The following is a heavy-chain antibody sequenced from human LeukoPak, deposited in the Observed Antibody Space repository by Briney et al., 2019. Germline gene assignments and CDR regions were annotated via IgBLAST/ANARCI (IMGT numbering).Heavy chain of an antibody. J-gene: IGHJ4*02. D-gene: IGHD5-18*01. CDR1: GFTFSDYS. CDR3: ARRASGGYSYGPATLDY. CDR2: ISTSSSTI. V-gene: IGHV3-48*04. Sequence: GGSLRLSCAASGFTFSDYSMNWVRQAPGKGLEWVSYISTSSSTIYYADSVKGRFTISRDNAKNSLYLQMNSLRAEDTAVYYCARRASGGYSYGPATLDYWGQGTLVTVSS.